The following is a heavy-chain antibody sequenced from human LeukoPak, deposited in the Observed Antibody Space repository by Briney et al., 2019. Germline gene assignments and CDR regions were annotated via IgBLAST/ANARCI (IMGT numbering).Heavy chain of an antibody. D-gene: IGHD2-21*02. CDR3: ARDDPFYSDGSGGDLT. J-gene: IGHJ3*01. V-gene: IGHV1-69*05. Sequence: SVKVSCKXSGGTFRSYAINWVRQAPGQGLEWMGRIIPIFNRTNYAQNFQGRVTITTDESTSTAYMELSSLRSDDTAIYYCARDDPFYSDGSGGDLTWGQGTMVTVSS. CDR2: IIPIFNRT. CDR1: GGTFRSYA.